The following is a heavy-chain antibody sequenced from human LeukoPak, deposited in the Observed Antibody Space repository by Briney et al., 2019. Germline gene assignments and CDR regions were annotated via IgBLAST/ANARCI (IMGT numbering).Heavy chain of an antibody. CDR3: ARAAKPHCSSTSCVNYGMEV. CDR2: IYSSGST. CDR1: GGSISSYD. Sequence: SETLSLTCTASGGSISSYDWSWIRQPPGKGLEWIGLIYSSGSTNYNPSLKSRVTMSVDTSKNQFSLKMRCVTAADTAVYYWARAAKPHCSSTSCVNYGMEVWGQGNTVTVSS. J-gene: IGHJ6*01. D-gene: IGHD2-2*01. V-gene: IGHV4-4*07.